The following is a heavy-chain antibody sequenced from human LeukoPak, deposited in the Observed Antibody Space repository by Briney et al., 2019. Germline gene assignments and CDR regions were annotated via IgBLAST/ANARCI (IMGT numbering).Heavy chain of an antibody. V-gene: IGHV4-61*02. Sequence: PSETLSLTCTVSGGSISSGNYYWSWIRQPAGKGLEWIGRMYTSGSTNYNPSLKSRVTISVDTSKNQFSLKLRSVTAADTAMYYCARDSGFMVRGSRRGYDDYYYYMDVWGKGTTDTISS. CDR2: MYTSGST. CDR3: ARDSGFMVRGSRRGYDDYYYYMDV. D-gene: IGHD3-10*01. CDR1: GGSISSGNYY. J-gene: IGHJ6*03.